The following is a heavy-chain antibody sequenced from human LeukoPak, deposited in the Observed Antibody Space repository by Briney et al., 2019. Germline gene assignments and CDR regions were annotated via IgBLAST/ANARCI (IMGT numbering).Heavy chain of an antibody. CDR1: GFIFSDFY. CDR3: VRSVGASNNYFYYGMDV. Sequence: GGSLRLSREAAGFIFSDFYMTWVRQAPGTGLEWLATINQDGSAEYYVDSVKGRFTMSRDNAKNSVYLQMDSLRAEETALYYCVRSVGASNNYFYYGMDVWGQGTTVAASS. CDR2: INQDGSAE. J-gene: IGHJ6*02. V-gene: IGHV3-7*01. D-gene: IGHD1-26*01.